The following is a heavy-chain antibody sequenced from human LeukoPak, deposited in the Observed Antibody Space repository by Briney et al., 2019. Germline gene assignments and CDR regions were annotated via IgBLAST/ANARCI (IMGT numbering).Heavy chain of an antibody. CDR1: GVSITSTC. CDR2: ICYSGST. Sequence: SETLSLTCSVSGVSITSTCWSWIRQPPGKTLEWIGYICYSGSTNYNPSLKSRVTISLDTSQNQFSLKVSSVTAADTAVYYCARADPGTYDYVWGSYLHIAHFDCWGQGTLVTVSS. D-gene: IGHD3-16*02. J-gene: IGHJ4*02. V-gene: IGHV4-59*01. CDR3: ARADPGTYDYVWGSYLHIAHFDC.